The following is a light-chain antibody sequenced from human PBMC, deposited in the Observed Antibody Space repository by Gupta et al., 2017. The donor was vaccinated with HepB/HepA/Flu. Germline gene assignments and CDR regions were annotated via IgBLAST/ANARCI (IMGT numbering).Light chain of an antibody. Sequence: QPVLTQPPSASGTPGQRVTISCSGSSSNIGNDNAYWYQQLPGTAPKLLIYNDNQRPSGVPDRFSGSKSGTTASLAISGLRAEDEADYYCVGWDDSLSSYVFGAGTKVTVL. CDR1: SSNIGNDN. J-gene: IGLJ1*01. CDR3: VGWDDSLSSYV. V-gene: IGLV1-47*02. CDR2: NDN.